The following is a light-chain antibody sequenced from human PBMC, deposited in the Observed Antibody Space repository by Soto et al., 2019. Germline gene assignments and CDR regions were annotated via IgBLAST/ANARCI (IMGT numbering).Light chain of an antibody. CDR2: DTS. CDR1: QTLSSSF. J-gene: IGKJ1*01. V-gene: IGKV3-20*01. Sequence: IVLTQSPGPLSLSPGERATLSCTTSQTLSSSFLAWYQQTPGQAPRLLIYDTSTRAIDIPDRFSGSGSGTEFTLTISRLEPEDFAVYYCHQYAYLGTLGQGTKVDIK. CDR3: HQYAYLGT.